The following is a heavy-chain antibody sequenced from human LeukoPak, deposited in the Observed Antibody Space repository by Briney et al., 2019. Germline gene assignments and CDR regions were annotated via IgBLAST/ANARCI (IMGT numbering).Heavy chain of an antibody. V-gene: IGHV3-23*01. Sequence: GGSLRLSCAASGFTFSSYAMSWVRQAPGKRLEWVSAISGSGGSTYYADSVKGRFTISRDNSKNTLYLQMNSLRAEDTAVYYCAKDRSFRNYFDYWGQGTLVTVSS. J-gene: IGHJ4*02. CDR3: AKDRSFRNYFDY. CDR2: ISGSGGST. CDR1: GFTFSSYA.